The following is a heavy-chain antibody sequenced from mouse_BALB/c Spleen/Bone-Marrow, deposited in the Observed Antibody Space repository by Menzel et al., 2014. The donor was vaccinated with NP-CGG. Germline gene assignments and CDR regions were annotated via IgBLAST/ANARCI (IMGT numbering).Heavy chain of an antibody. CDR2: IRNKANGYTT. V-gene: IGHV7-3*02. CDR3: ARDDYGRGY. CDR1: GFTFTDYY. Sequence: EVKLTESGGGLVQPGGSLRLSCATSGFTFTDYYMSWVRQPPGKALEWLGFIRNKANGYTTEYSASVKGRFTISRDNSQSILYLQMNTLRAEDSATYYCARDDYGRGYWGQGTTLTVSS. D-gene: IGHD1-1*01. J-gene: IGHJ2*01.